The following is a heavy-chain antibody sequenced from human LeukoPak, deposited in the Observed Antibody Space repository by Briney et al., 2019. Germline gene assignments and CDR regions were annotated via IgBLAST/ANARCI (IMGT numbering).Heavy chain of an antibody. CDR1: GFTVSSNY. V-gene: IGHV3-53*01. CDR2: LYNAGST. Sequence: SGGSLRLSCAASGFTVSSNYMSWVRQAPGKGLEGVSVLYNAGSTYYADPVKGRFTISRDNSKNTLYQQMYSLKAEDTAVYYCASLKGLFDYFDYWGQGIMVTVYS. CDR3: ASLKGLFDYFDY. J-gene: IGHJ4*02. D-gene: IGHD3-16*01.